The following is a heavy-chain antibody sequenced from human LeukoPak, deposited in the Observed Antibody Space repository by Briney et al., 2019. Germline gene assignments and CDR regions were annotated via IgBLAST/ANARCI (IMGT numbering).Heavy chain of an antibody. J-gene: IGHJ4*02. CDR1: GYTFTSYY. CDR3: ARDIVGATGFDY. V-gene: IGHV1-46*01. CDR2: INPSGGST. Sequence: ASVKVSCKASGYTFTSYYMHWVRQAPGQGLEWMGIINPSGGSTSYAQKFQGRVTMTRDTSTSTVYMELSSLRSEDTAVYYRARDIVGATGFDYWGQGTLVTVSS. D-gene: IGHD1-26*01.